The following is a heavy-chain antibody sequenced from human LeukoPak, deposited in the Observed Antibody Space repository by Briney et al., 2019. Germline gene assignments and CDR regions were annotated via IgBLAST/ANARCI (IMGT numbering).Heavy chain of an antibody. CDR1: GFTFSSYA. CDR3: ARDLIARTNDYGDYVRYYYYGMDV. D-gene: IGHD4-17*01. V-gene: IGHV3-30-3*01. J-gene: IGHJ6*02. CDR2: ISYDGSNK. Sequence: PGGSLRLSCAASGFTFSSYAMHWVRQAPGKGLEWVAVISYDGSNKYYADSVKGRFTISRDNSKNTLYLQMNSLRAEDTAVYYCARDLIARTNDYGDYVRYYYYGMDVWGQGTTVTVSS.